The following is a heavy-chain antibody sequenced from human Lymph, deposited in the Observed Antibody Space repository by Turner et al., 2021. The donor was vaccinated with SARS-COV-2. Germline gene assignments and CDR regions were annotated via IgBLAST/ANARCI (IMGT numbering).Heavy chain of an antibody. J-gene: IGHJ4*02. V-gene: IGHV4-59*01. CDR1: GCSISSYY. CDR3: ARGFDY. Sequence: VQLQESGPGQVKPSVTLSLTCAVSGCSISSYYWSCIRQPPGKGLEWIGYVFYSGSTNYNPSLKSRVTISVDTSKNQFSLKLSSVTAADTAVYYCARGFDYWGQGTLVTVSS. CDR2: VFYSGST.